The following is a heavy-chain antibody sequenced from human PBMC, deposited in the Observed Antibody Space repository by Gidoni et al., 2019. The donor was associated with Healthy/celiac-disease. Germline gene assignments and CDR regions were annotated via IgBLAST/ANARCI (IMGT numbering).Heavy chain of an antibody. CDR2: IIPILGIA. D-gene: IGHD3-22*01. Sequence: QVQLVQSGAEVKKPGSSVKVSCKASGGTFSSYTLSWVRQAPGHGLEWMGRIIPILGIANYAQKFQGRVTITADKSTSTAYMELSSLRSEDTAVYYCARDTGTYYYDSSGYEGAFDIWGQGTMVTVSS. V-gene: IGHV1-69*08. CDR3: ARDTGTYYYDSSGYEGAFDI. J-gene: IGHJ3*02. CDR1: GGTFSSYT.